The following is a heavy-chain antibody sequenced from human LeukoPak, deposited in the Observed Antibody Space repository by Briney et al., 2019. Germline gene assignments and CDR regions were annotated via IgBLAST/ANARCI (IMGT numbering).Heavy chain of an antibody. CDR1: GFTVSSNY. D-gene: IGHD3-22*01. J-gene: IGHJ4*02. CDR2: IYSGGST. CDR3: ARVLYYDSSGYIWD. Sequence: GGSLRLSCAASGFTVSSNYMSWVRQAPGKGLEWVSVIYSGGSTYYADSVKGRFTISRDNSKNTLYLQMNSLRAEDTAVYYCARVLYYDSSGYIWDWGQGTLVTVSS. V-gene: IGHV3-66*01.